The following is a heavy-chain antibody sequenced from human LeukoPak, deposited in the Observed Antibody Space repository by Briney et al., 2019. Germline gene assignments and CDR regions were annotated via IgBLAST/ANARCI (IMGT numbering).Heavy chain of an antibody. CDR1: GFSFSSYW. Sequence: GESLRLSCVASGFSFSSYWINWVRQAPGEGLEWVAHIKHDGSQKYYVDSVKGRFTISRDNAKNSLHLQMNSLRAEDTAVYYCARDAGYGYWVVDYWGQGTLVTVSS. D-gene: IGHD5-18*01. J-gene: IGHJ4*02. CDR2: IKHDGSQK. CDR3: ARDAGYGYWVVDY. V-gene: IGHV3-7*01.